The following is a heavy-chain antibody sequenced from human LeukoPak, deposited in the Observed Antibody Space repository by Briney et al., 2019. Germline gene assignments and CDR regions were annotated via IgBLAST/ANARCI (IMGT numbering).Heavy chain of an antibody. J-gene: IGHJ5*02. CDR1: GYTFTGYY. D-gene: IGHD2-15*01. V-gene: IGHV1-2*02. Sequence: GASVKVSCKASGYTFTGYYMHWVRQAPGQGLEWMGWINPNSGGTNYAQKFQGRVTMTRDTSISTAYMELSRLRSDDTAVYYCAREGYCSGGSCSRSWFDPWGQGTLVTVSS. CDR2: INPNSGGT. CDR3: AREGYCSGGSCSRSWFDP.